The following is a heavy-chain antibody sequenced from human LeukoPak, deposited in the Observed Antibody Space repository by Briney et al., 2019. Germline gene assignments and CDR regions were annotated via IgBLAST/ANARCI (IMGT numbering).Heavy chain of an antibody. V-gene: IGHV4-59*01. D-gene: IGHD3-10*01. CDR2: FHNSRTT. Sequence: PSETLSLTCTVSGGSISGYSWTWIRQPPGQGLEWIGYFHNSRTTSYNPSLTGRVTISVDKTMDKISRKQNCITGADTAVYYCARGPLGLSPWGQGTLVTVSS. CDR3: ARGPLGLSP. J-gene: IGHJ5*02. CDR1: GGSISGYS.